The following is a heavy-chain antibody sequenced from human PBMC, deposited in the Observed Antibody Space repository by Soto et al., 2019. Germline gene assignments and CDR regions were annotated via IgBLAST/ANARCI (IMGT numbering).Heavy chain of an antibody. D-gene: IGHD3-10*01. CDR2: IYYSGNT. V-gene: IGHV4-30-4*01. CDR3: PRVFHGSGRGFDP. CDR1: GGSINNVDYY. Sequence: SETLSLTCTVSGGSINNVDYYWSWIRQPPGKGLEWIGYIYYSGNTYYNPSLKSRFTISIDTSKSQFSLKVTSVTAADTAVYYCPRVFHGSGRGFDPWGQGTLVTVSS. J-gene: IGHJ5*02.